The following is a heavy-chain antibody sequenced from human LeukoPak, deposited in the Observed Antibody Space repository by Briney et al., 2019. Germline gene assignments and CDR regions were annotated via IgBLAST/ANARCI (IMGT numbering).Heavy chain of an antibody. CDR2: IKQDGSEI. Sequence: GVLRLSCAASGFTFSNYWMSWVRLAPGKGLEWVANIKQDGSEIDSVDSMKGRFTISRDNAKNSVYLQMNSLRAEDTALYYCARIGYSSSSFDYWGQGTLVTVSS. D-gene: IGHD6-6*01. CDR1: GFTFSNYW. CDR3: ARIGYSSSSFDY. J-gene: IGHJ4*02. V-gene: IGHV3-7*01.